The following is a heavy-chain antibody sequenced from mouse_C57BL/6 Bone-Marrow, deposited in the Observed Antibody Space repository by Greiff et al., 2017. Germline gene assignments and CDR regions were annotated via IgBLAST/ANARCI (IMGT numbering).Heavy chain of an antibody. J-gene: IGHJ3*01. Sequence: EVKLVESGAELVRPGASVKLSCTASGFNIKDDYMHWVKQRPEQGLEWIGWIDPENGDTDYASKFKGKATMTADTSSNTAYLQLSSLTSEDTAVYYCTTGSNLFAYWGQGTLVTVSA. CDR1: GFNIKDDY. V-gene: IGHV14-4*01. CDR3: TTGSNLFAY. D-gene: IGHD1-1*01. CDR2: IDPENGDT.